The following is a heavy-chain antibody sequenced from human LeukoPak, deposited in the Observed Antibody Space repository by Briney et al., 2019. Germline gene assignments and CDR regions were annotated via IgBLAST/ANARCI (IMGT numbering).Heavy chain of an antibody. V-gene: IGHV3-9*01. Sequence: GGSLRLSCAASGFTFDDYAMHWVRQAPGKGLEWVSGISWNSGSIGYADSVKGRFTISRDNAKNSLYLQMNSLRAEDTAVYYCAREGEIVVVPAAIDYWGQGTLVTVSS. D-gene: IGHD2-2*01. J-gene: IGHJ4*02. CDR1: GFTFDDYA. CDR3: AREGEIVVVPAAIDY. CDR2: ISWNSGSI.